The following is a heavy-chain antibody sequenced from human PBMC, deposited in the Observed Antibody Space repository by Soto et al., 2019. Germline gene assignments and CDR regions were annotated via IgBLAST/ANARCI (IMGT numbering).Heavy chain of an antibody. CDR3: ARGSGRDGSALTA. Sequence: QVQLQESGPGLVKPSQTLSLTCTVSGGSISSGGYYWSWIRQHPGKGLEWIGYIYYSGSTYYNPSLKSRVSIAVDTSKNQVSLKLSSVTAADTAVYYCARGSGRDGSALTAWGQGTLVTVSS. CDR1: GGSISSGGYY. J-gene: IGHJ5*02. D-gene: IGHD2-15*01. CDR2: IYYSGST. V-gene: IGHV4-31*03.